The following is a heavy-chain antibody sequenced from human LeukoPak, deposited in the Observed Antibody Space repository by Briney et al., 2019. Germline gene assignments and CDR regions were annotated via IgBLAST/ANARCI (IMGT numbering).Heavy chain of an antibody. V-gene: IGHV3-23*01. J-gene: IGHJ4*02. CDR1: GFSFSNYA. Sequence: GSLRISCAASGFSFSNYAMSWVRQAPGKGLEWVSVMSGSGATTYYADSVKGRFIISRDNSKNTLYLQMNSLRAEDTAVYYCAKHQAAAGDLFDYWGQGTLVTVSS. CDR3: AKHQAAAGDLFDY. CDR2: MSGSGATT. D-gene: IGHD6-13*01.